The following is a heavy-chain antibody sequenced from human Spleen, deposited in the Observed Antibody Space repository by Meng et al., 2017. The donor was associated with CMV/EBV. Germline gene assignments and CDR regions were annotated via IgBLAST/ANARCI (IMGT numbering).Heavy chain of an antibody. Sequence: GESLKISCAASGFTFSRYGMSWVRQAPGKGLEWVSVMYSGGSSTFYADSVQGRFTISRDESKNTLYLQMNSLRAEDTAVYYCARGSRVTMIVVAPSGWGQGTLVTVSS. D-gene: IGHD3-22*01. CDR3: ARGSRVTMIVVAPSG. J-gene: IGHJ4*02. CDR2: MYSGGSST. V-gene: IGHV3-23*03. CDR1: GFTFSRYG.